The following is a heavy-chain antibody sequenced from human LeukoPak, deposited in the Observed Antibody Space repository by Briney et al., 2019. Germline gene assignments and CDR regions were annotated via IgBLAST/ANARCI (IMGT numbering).Heavy chain of an antibody. CDR1: GITVSSNY. J-gene: IGHJ4*02. Sequence: GGSLRLSCAASGITVSSNYMSWVRQAPGKGLEWVSSISSSSSYIYYADSVKGRFTISRDNAKNSLYLQMNSLRAEDTALYYCARRRYSGSYLLDYWGQGTLVTVSS. V-gene: IGHV3-21*01. CDR3: ARRRYSGSYLLDY. D-gene: IGHD1-26*01. CDR2: ISSSSSYI.